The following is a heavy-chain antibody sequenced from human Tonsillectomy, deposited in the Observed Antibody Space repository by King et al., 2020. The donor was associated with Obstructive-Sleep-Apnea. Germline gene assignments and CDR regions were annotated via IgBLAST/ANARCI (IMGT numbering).Heavy chain of an antibody. J-gene: IGHJ5*02. CDR3: AKDHGMSAACISASVWLDP. D-gene: IGHD6-13*01. V-gene: IGHV3-23*04. CDR2: ISGSGSNT. Sequence: VQLVESGGGLVQPGGSLRLSCAASGFTFSSYAMSWVRQAPGKGLEWVSAISGSGSNTYYADSVKGRFTISRDNSKNTLYLQMNSLRDEDTAVYNCAKDHGMSAACISASVWLDPWGQGTLVTVSS. CDR1: GFTFSSYA.